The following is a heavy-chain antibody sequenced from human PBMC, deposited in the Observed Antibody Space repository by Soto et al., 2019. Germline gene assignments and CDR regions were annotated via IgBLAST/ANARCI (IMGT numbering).Heavy chain of an antibody. J-gene: IGHJ6*02. CDR2: ISGKDNHI. CDR3: AREHEEVLVQPYYGLDV. V-gene: IGHV3-21*06. D-gene: IGHD3-10*02. CDR1: SFTFNRYA. Sequence: RGSLTLSCAASSFTFNRYARTWVRQAPGKGLECVSSISGKDNHIYYAESVKGRFTVSRDNAKSSLFLQMNSLRAEDTAVYYCAREHEEVLVQPYYGLDVWGLGTTVTVYS.